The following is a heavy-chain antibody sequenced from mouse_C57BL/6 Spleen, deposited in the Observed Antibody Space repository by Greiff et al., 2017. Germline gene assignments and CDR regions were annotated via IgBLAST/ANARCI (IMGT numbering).Heavy chain of an antibody. CDR1: GFTFSDYG. CDR3: ERDHYYGSSPVYFDY. CDR2: ISSGSSTI. J-gene: IGHJ2*01. D-gene: IGHD1-1*01. Sequence: EVQVVESGGGLVKPGGSLKLSCAASGFTFSDYGMNWVRQAPEKGLEWVAYISSGSSTINYADTVKGRFTISRDNDKNTLCLQMTSLRSEDTAMYYCERDHYYGSSPVYFDYWGQGTTLTVAS. V-gene: IGHV5-17*01.